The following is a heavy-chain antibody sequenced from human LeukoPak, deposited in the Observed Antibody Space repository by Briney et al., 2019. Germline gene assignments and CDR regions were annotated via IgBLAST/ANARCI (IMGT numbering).Heavy chain of an antibody. D-gene: IGHD6-13*01. Sequence: SETLSLTCTVSGGSISSSSYYWGWIRQPPGKGLEWIGSIYYSGSTYYNPSLKSRVTISVDTSKNQFSLKLSSVTAADTAVYYCARADYSSTWSLDYYYMDVWGKGTTVTVSS. V-gene: IGHV4-39*07. J-gene: IGHJ6*03. CDR3: ARADYSSTWSLDYYYMDV. CDR1: GGSISSSSYY. CDR2: IYYSGST.